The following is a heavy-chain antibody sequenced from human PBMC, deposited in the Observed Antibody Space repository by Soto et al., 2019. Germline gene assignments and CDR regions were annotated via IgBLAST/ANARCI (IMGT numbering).Heavy chain of an antibody. V-gene: IGHV1-24*01. Sequence: ASVKVSCKVSGYTLTELCMHWVRQAPGKGLEWMGGFDPEDGETIYAQKFQGRVTMTEDTSTDTAYMELSSLRSEDTAVYYCATMSSGVVRGAYDAFDIWGQGTMVTVSS. CDR3: ATMSSGVVRGAYDAFDI. CDR1: GYTLTELC. D-gene: IGHD3-10*01. CDR2: FDPEDGET. J-gene: IGHJ3*02.